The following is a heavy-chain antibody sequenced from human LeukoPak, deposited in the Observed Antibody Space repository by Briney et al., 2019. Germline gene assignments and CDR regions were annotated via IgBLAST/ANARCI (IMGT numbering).Heavy chain of an antibody. CDR3: ARVGKSGWDFDH. V-gene: IGHV3-7*01. J-gene: IGHJ4*02. Sequence: GGSLRLSCAASGFTFSAHWMTCVRQAPGKGLEWVANINEAGSLKYYVDSVKGRFTISRDNTKNSLSLQMNSLRVDDTAVYYCARVGKSGWDFDHWGQGTLVTVSS. D-gene: IGHD6-19*01. CDR1: GFTFSAHW. CDR2: INEAGSLK.